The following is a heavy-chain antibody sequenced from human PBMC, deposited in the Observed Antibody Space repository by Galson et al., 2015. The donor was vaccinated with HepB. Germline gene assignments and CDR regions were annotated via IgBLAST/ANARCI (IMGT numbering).Heavy chain of an antibody. CDR1: GFTFSSYW. CDR3: ARDQVRGVIINYYGMDV. J-gene: IGHJ6*02. D-gene: IGHD3-10*01. Sequence: SLRLSCAASGFTFSSYWTSWVRQAPGKGLEWVANIKQDGSEKYYVDSVKGRFTISRDNAKNSLYLQMNSLRAEDTAVYYCARDQVRGVIINYYGMDVWGQGTTVTVSS. CDR2: IKQDGSEK. V-gene: IGHV3-7*03.